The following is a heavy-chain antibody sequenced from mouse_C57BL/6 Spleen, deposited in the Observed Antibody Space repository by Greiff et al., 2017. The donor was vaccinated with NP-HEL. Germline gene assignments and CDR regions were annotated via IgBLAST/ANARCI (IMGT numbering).Heavy chain of an antibody. CDR2: INPNNGGT. V-gene: IGHV1-22*01. CDR3: ARAFYYYGSSYYFDY. D-gene: IGHD1-1*01. Sequence: DVQLQESGPELVKPGASVKMSCKASGYTFTDYNMHWVKQSHGKSLEWIGYINPNNGGTSYNQKFKGKATLTVNKSSSTAYMELRSLTSEDSAVYYCARAFYYYGSSYYFDYWGQGTTLTVSS. CDR1: GYTFTDYN. J-gene: IGHJ2*01.